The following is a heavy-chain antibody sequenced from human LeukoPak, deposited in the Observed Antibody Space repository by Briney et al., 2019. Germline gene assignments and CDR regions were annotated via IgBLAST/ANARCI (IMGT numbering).Heavy chain of an antibody. D-gene: IGHD1-26*01. CDR2: ISAYYGKA. CDR1: GYTFTRYG. Sequence: ASVKVSCKASGYTFTRYGVNWVRQAPGQGLEWMGGISAYYGKANYAQKLQGRVTMTTDTSTSTAYMELRSLRSDDTAVYYCAREPAQGELVDYWGQGTLVTVSS. CDR3: AREPAQGELVDY. J-gene: IGHJ4*02. V-gene: IGHV1-18*01.